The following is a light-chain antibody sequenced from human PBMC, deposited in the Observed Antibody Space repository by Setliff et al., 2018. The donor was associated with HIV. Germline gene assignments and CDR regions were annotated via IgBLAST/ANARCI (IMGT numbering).Light chain of an antibody. CDR1: SSNIGSNY. CDR3: AAWDDTLSGLV. V-gene: IGLV1-47*01. Sequence: QSALTQPPSASGTPGQRVTISCSGSSSNIGSNYVYWYQQLPGTAPKLLIYRNNQRPSGVPDRFSGSKSGTSASLAISGLRSEDEADYYCAAWDDTLSGLVFGTGTKV. CDR2: RNN. J-gene: IGLJ1*01.